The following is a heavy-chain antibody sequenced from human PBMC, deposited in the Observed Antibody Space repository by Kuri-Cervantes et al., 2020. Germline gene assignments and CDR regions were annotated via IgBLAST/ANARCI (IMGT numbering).Heavy chain of an antibody. CDR1: GGSISSSSYY. CDR2: IYTSGST. V-gene: IGHV4-61*02. D-gene: IGHD6-13*01. J-gene: IGHJ4*02. CDR3: ARVDSWYGSSALDY. Sequence: SETLSLTCTVSGGSISSSSYYWSWIRQPAGKGLEWIGRIYTSGSTNHDPSLKSRVTMSVDTSKNQFSLKLSSVTAADTAVYYCARVDSWYGSSALDYWGQGTLVTVSS.